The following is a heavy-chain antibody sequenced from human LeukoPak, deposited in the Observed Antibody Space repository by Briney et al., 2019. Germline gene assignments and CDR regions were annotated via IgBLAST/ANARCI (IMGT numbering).Heavy chain of an antibody. CDR1: GFTFDDYA. Sequence: GRSLRLSCAASGFTFDDYAMHWVRQAPGKGLEWVSGISWNSGSIGYADSVKGRFTISRDNAKNSLYLQMNSLRAEDTAVYYCAREGLGLRLGELSSFDYWGQGTLVTVSS. CDR3: AREGLGLRLGELSSFDY. J-gene: IGHJ4*02. D-gene: IGHD3-16*02. V-gene: IGHV3-9*01. CDR2: ISWNSGSI.